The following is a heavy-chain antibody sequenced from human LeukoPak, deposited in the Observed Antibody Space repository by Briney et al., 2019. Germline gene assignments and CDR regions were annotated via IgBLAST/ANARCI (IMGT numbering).Heavy chain of an antibody. CDR1: GFTFGDYA. D-gene: IGHD3-22*01. J-gene: IGHJ6*03. CDR2: IRSKAYGGTT. V-gene: IGHV3-49*04. CDR3: TRDPAIGYYYYMDV. Sequence: GGSLRLSCTASGFTFGDYAMSWVRQAPGKGLEWVGFIRSKAYGGTTEYVASVKGRFTISRDDSKSIAYLQMNSLKTEDTAVYYCTRDPAIGYYYYMDVWGKGTTVTVSS.